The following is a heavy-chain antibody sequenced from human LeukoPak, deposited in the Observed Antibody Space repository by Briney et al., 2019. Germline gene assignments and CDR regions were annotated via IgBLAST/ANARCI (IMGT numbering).Heavy chain of an antibody. Sequence: SETLSLTCTVSGGSISSYYWSWIRQPPGKGLEWTGYIYYSGSTNYNPSLKSRVTISVDTSKNQFSLKLSSVTAADTAVYYCARGIFYDLQVAEESYYYYGMDVWGQGTTVTVSS. CDR3: ARGIFYDLQVAEESYYYYGMDV. CDR2: IYYSGST. D-gene: IGHD3-3*01. J-gene: IGHJ6*02. CDR1: GGSISSYY. V-gene: IGHV4-59*08.